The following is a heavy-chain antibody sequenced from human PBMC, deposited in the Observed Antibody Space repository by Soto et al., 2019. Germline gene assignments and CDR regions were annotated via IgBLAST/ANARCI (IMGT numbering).Heavy chain of an antibody. CDR2: MSPDSGNT. J-gene: IGHJ5*02. CDR3: ARGMKP. Sequence: ASVKVSCKASGYTFTSYAMHWVRQAPGQGLEWMGWMSPDSGNTGYAQKFQGRVTLTRDTSINTAYMELSSLRFDDTAVYYCARGMKPWGQGTLVTVSS. CDR1: GYTFTSYA. V-gene: IGHV1-8*02.